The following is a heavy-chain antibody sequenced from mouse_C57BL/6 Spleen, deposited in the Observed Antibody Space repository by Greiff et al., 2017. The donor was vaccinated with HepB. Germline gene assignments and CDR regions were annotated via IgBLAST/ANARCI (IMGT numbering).Heavy chain of an antibody. CDR1: GFSLTSYG. V-gene: IGHV2-5*01. Sequence: VQLQQSGPGLVQPSQSLSITCTVSGFSLTSYGVHWVRQSPGKGLEWLGVIWRGGSTDYNAAFMSRLSITKDNSKSQVFFKMNSLQADDTAIYYCAKMGTTVVARSYAMDYWGQGTSVTVSS. J-gene: IGHJ4*01. CDR2: IWRGGST. D-gene: IGHD1-1*01. CDR3: AKMGTTVVARSYAMDY.